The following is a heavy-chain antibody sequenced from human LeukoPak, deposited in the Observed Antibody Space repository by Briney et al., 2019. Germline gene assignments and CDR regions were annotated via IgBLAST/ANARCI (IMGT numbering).Heavy chain of an antibody. J-gene: IGHJ4*02. Sequence: GGSLRLFCAASGFTFSSYAMSWVRQAPGKGLEWVSSISGSGGSTYYADSVKGRFTISRDNSKNTLYLQMNSLRGEDTAVYYCAKDREGTIDDYFDYWGQGTLVTVSS. D-gene: IGHD1-7*01. CDR3: AKDREGTIDDYFDY. V-gene: IGHV3-23*01. CDR2: ISGSGGST. CDR1: GFTFSSYA.